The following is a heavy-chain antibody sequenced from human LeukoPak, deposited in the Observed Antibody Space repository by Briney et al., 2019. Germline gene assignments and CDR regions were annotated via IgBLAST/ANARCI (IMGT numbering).Heavy chain of an antibody. J-gene: IGHJ3*02. CDR3: ARVGYDYNWYDAFDI. D-gene: IGHD1-1*01. Sequence: RRSLRLSCVVSAFTFSGYSMHWVRQAPGKRLGWVAFISHDGSNKYCADSLKGRFTISRDNSKNTLFLQMNSLRPEDTAVYYCARVGYDYNWYDAFDIWGQGTMVTVSS. CDR2: ISHDGSNK. CDR1: AFTFSGYS. V-gene: IGHV3-30*04.